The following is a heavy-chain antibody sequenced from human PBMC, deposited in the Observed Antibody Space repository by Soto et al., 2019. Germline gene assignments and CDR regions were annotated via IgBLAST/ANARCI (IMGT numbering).Heavy chain of an antibody. J-gene: IGHJ3*02. CDR3: AIILNWYYFGSSGYSAHDAFDI. D-gene: IGHD3-22*01. Sequence: HPGGSLRLSCAASVFTVSSNYMSLVRQAPGKGLEWVSVIYSGGSTYYADSVKGRFTISRNNSKNTLYLQMNSLIAGDTAVYYCAIILNWYYFGSSGYSAHDAFDIWGQRTTVTASS. V-gene: IGHV3-53*01. CDR2: IYSGGST. CDR1: VFTVSSNY.